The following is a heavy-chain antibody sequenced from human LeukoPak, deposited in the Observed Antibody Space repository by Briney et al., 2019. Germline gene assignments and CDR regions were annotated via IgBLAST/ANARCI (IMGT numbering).Heavy chain of an antibody. CDR3: ARQRRLRVAFDI. J-gene: IGHJ3*02. D-gene: IGHD2-15*01. CDR1: GGSIGSYY. V-gene: IGHV4-59*08. Sequence: SETLSLTCTVSGGSIGSYYWSWIRQPPGKGLEWIGYIYYSGSTNYNPSLKSRVTISVDTSKNQFSLKLSSVTAADTAVYYCARQRRLRVAFDIWGQGTMVTVSS. CDR2: IYYSGST.